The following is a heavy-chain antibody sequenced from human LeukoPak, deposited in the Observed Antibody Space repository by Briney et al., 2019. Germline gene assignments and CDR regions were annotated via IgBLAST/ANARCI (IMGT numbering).Heavy chain of an antibody. CDR1: GYTFTNYA. J-gene: IGHJ4*02. D-gene: IGHD5-24*01. Sequence: ASVKVSCKASGYTFTNYAMHWVRQAPGQSLEWMGWINTGNGNTKYSQKFQGRVTITRDTSASTAYMELSSPRSEDTAVYYCARDRVRDGYNPGDNWGQGTLVTVSS. V-gene: IGHV1-3*04. CDR2: INTGNGNT. CDR3: ARDRVRDGYNPGDN.